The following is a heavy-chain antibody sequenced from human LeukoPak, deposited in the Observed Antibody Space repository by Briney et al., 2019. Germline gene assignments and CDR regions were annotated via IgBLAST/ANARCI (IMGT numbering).Heavy chain of an antibody. Sequence: SETLSLTCTVSGGSISSYYWSWVRQPPGKGLEWIGYIYYSGSTNYNPSLKSRVTISVDTSKNQFSLKLSSVTAADTAVYYCARVATRGRATDYWGQGTLVTVSS. CDR1: GGSISSYY. V-gene: IGHV4-59*01. D-gene: IGHD5-12*01. J-gene: IGHJ4*02. CDR2: IYYSGST. CDR3: ARVATRGRATDY.